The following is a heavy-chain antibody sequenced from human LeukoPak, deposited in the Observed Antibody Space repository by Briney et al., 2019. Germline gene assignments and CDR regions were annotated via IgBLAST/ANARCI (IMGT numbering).Heavy chain of an antibody. D-gene: IGHD6-13*01. CDR3: ARDPSIAAAGTGGWFDP. CDR1: GFTFSSSW. Sequence: PGGSLRLSCAASGFTFSSSWMHWVRQVPGKGLVWVSCIIGDGSLIHYADSVKGRFTVSRDNAKNSLYLQMNSLRAEDTAVYYCARDPSIAAAGTGGWFDPWGQGTLVTVSS. CDR2: IIGDGSLI. V-gene: IGHV3-74*01. J-gene: IGHJ5*02.